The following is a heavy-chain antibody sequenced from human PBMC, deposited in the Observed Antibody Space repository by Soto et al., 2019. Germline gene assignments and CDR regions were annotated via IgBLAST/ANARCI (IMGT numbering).Heavy chain of an antibody. CDR1: GFTFNYYW. Sequence: EVQLVESEGGVVQRGGSLRLSCAASGFTFNYYWMHWVRQAPGQGLVWVAHIQNDGSRTTYADSVKGRFTISRDNAKNTMYLQMNSLRAEDTAVYYCARGDLGGFDLWGQGTTVTVSS. CDR3: ARGDLGGFDL. J-gene: IGHJ3*01. CDR2: IQNDGSRT. V-gene: IGHV3-74*01. D-gene: IGHD2-21*02.